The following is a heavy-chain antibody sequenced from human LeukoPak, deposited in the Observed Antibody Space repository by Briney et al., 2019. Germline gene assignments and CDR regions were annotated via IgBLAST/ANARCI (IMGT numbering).Heavy chain of an antibody. J-gene: IGHJ4*02. Sequence: GGSLRLSCAASGFSFSSFAMTWARQAPGKGLEWVSTISGGGGVTFYANSAKGRFTISRDNSKSTLYLQVNSLTAEDTAVYYCAKLTLFSSAWHFDYWGRGTLVTVSS. CDR2: ISGGGGVT. V-gene: IGHV3-23*01. CDR1: GFSFSSFA. D-gene: IGHD6-19*01. CDR3: AKLTLFSSAWHFDY.